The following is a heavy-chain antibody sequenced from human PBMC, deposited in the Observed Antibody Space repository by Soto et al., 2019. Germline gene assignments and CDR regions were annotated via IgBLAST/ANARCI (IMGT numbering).Heavy chain of an antibody. D-gene: IGHD4-17*01. V-gene: IGHV3-66*01. Sequence: HPGGSLRLSCAASGFTVSSNYVSWVRQAPGKGLEWVSVIYSGGGTYYADSVKGRFTISRDNSKNTLYLQMNSLRAEDTAVYYCATRAVTSYLDYWGQGTLVTVSS. CDR1: GFTVSSNY. CDR2: IYSGGGT. J-gene: IGHJ4*02. CDR3: ATRAVTSYLDY.